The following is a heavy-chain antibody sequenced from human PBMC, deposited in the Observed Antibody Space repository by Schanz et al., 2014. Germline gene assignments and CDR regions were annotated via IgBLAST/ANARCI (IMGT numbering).Heavy chain of an antibody. CDR1: GFTVSANY. J-gene: IGHJ4*02. Sequence: EVQVVESGGGLVQPGGSLRLSCAVSGFTVSANYMIWVRQPPGKGLEWVSLIDYAGSTNYADSVKGRMTVSRDTSKNALFLQVNNLRTDDTAVYYCASPPISVTGRLADYWGQGILVAVSS. V-gene: IGHV3-66*01. D-gene: IGHD6-19*01. CDR3: ASPPISVTGRLADY. CDR2: IDYAGST.